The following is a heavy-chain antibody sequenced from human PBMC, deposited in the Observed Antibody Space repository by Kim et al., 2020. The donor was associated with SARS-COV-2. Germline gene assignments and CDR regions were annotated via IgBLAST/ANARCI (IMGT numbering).Heavy chain of an antibody. CDR1: GFTFSSYW. V-gene: IGHV3-74*01. CDR3: ARGRESQIYYFDY. Sequence: GGSLRLSCAASGFTFSSYWMHWVRQVPGRGLVWVSRINSDGSSTTYADSVTGRFTVSRDNAKNTLYLQMNSLRGEDTAVYYCARGRESQIYYFDYWGQVT. J-gene: IGHJ4*02. CDR2: INSDGSST.